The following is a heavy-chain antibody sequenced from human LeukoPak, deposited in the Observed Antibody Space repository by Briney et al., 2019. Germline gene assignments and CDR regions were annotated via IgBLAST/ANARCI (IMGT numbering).Heavy chain of an antibody. Sequence: GESLKISCKGSGYSFTSYWIGWVRQMPGKGLEWMGIIYPGDSDTRYSPSFQGQVTISADKSISTAYLQWSSLKASDTAMYYCVRRPARDGYKDRHYYYGMDVWGQGTTVIVSS. CDR2: IYPGDSDT. D-gene: IGHD5-24*01. V-gene: IGHV5-51*01. CDR1: GYSFTSYW. J-gene: IGHJ6*02. CDR3: VRRPARDGYKDRHYYYGMDV.